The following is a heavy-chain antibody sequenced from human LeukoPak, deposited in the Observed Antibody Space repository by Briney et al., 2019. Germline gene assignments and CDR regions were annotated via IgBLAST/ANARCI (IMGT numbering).Heavy chain of an antibody. CDR3: ARDLEKIYAMVRGVIINGFLY. CDR2: ITPNSGGT. V-gene: IGHV1-2*02. J-gene: IGHJ4*02. D-gene: IGHD3-10*01. Sequence: ASVKLCCNASGYTFTGYYMHWVRQAPGQGLEWRGWITPNSGGTNYAQKFQGRVTMTRDTSISTAYMELSSLRSDDTAVYYSARDLEKIYAMVRGVIINGFLYWGQGTLVTVSS. CDR1: GYTFTGYY.